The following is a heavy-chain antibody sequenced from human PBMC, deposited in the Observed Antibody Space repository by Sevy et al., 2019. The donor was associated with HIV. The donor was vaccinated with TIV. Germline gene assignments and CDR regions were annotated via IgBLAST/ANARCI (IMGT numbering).Heavy chain of an antibody. D-gene: IGHD2-21*02. J-gene: IGHJ5*02. CDR3: ATTVSCGGDCYFFDP. V-gene: IGHV1-69*13. CDR2: IITISGTA. Sequence: ASVKVSCKASGDIFRNFVITWVRQAPGQGLEWMGGIITISGTANNAQTYNGRVTITADEATSTVYMQLRSLRSEDTAVYYCATTVSCGGDCYFFDPWGQGTLVTVSS. CDR1: GDIFRNFV.